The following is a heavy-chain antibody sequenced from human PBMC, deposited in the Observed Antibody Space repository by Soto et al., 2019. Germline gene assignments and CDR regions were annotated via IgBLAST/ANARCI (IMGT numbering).Heavy chain of an antibody. CDR1: GGTISSGDYY. D-gene: IGHD2-2*01. Sequence: QVQLQESGPGLVKPSQTLSLTCTVSGGTISSGDYYWSWIRQPPGKGLEWIGYIYYSGSTHYNPSLKSRVTISVDTSKNQFSLKLSSVTAADTAVYYCARERPDAARLDPWGQGTLVTVSS. CDR3: ARERPDAARLDP. V-gene: IGHV4-30-4*01. CDR2: IYYSGST. J-gene: IGHJ5*02.